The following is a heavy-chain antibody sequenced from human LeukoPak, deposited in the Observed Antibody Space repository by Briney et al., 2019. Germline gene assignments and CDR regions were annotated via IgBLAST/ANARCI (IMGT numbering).Heavy chain of an antibody. Sequence: GGSLRLSCAASGFTFSSYAMNWVRQAPGKGLEWVSSISSGSSFIYYADSVKGRFTISRDNAKNSLFLQMNSLRAEDTAVYYCARESSGYFYWGQGTLVTVSS. J-gene: IGHJ4*02. CDR2: ISSGSSFI. V-gene: IGHV3-21*01. CDR3: ARESSGYFY. D-gene: IGHD3-22*01. CDR1: GFTFSSYA.